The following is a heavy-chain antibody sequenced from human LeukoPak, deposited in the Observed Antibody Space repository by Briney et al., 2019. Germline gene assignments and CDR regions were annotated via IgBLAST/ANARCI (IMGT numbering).Heavy chain of an antibody. D-gene: IGHD3-3*01. Sequence: GGSLRLSCAPFGFTFSGYEMNWVRQAPGKGLEWVSSISSSSSYIYYADSVKGRFTISRDNAKNSLYLQMNSLRAEDTAVYYCARAIFGVVTFFDPWGQGTLVTVSS. CDR2: ISSSSSYI. J-gene: IGHJ5*02. V-gene: IGHV3-21*01. CDR1: GFTFSGYE. CDR3: ARAIFGVVTFFDP.